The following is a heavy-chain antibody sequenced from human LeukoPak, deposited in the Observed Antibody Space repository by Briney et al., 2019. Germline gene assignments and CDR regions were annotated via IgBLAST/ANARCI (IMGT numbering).Heavy chain of an antibody. CDR3: ARGRPHGNDY. J-gene: IGHJ4*02. Sequence: GGSLRLSCAASGFTFNNYWKNWVRQAPGKGLVWVSRIASDGSSTTYADSVKGRFSISRDNAKNTLYLQMNSLRVEDTAVYYCARGRPHGNDYWGQGTLVTVSS. CDR1: GFTFNNYW. V-gene: IGHV3-74*01. CDR2: IASDGSST. D-gene: IGHD4-23*01.